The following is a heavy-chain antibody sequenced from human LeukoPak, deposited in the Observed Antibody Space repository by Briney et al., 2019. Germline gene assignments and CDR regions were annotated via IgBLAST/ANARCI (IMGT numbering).Heavy chain of an antibody. Sequence: SETLSLTCTVSGGSVSSSSYYWSWIRQPPGKGLEWIGYIYYSGSTNYNPSLKSRVTISVDTSKNQFSLKLSSVTAADTAVYYCARGYCSGGSCYSYYYGMDVWGKGTTVTVSS. CDR2: IYYSGST. V-gene: IGHV4-61*01. J-gene: IGHJ6*04. CDR1: GGSVSSSSYY. CDR3: ARGYCSGGSCYSYYYGMDV. D-gene: IGHD2-15*01.